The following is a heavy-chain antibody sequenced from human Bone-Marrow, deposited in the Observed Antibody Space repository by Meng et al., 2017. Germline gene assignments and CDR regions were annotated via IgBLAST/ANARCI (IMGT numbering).Heavy chain of an antibody. CDR3: SGHVDD. CDR1: GFIFRNAW. V-gene: IGHV3-15*01. Sequence: GESLKISCAGSGFIFRNAWMTWVRQAPGKGLEWIGRMKSNVDGGTVDYAAAVKGRFFITRDDSANTFYLQMNSLKTEDTAFYYCSGHVDDWGHGTQVTVSS. J-gene: IGHJ4*03. CDR2: MKSNVDGGTV.